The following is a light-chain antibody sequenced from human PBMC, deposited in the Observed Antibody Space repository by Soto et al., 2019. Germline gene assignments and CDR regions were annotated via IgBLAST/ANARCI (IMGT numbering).Light chain of an antibody. Sequence: AIRMTQSPSSFSASTGDRVTITCRASQGVSNYLAWYQQRPGKSPKLLIYAASTVQTGFPSTFSGSGSRPYFTLTISRVQYDDFSTYSCLQYCTFPFTFGPGTKVDI. CDR2: AAS. CDR1: QGVSNY. CDR3: LQYCTFPFT. V-gene: IGKV1-8*01. J-gene: IGKJ3*01.